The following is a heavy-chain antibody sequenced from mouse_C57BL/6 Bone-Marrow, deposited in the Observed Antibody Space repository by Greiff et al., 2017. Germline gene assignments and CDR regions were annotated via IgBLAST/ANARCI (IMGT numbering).Heavy chain of an antibody. Sequence: QVQLQQPGAELVKPGASVKLSCKASGYTFTSYWMHWVKQRPGQGLEWIGMIHPNSGSTNYNEKFKSKATLTVDKSSNTAYMQLSSLTSEDSAVYYCASAYYGSFFDYWGQGTTLTVSS. CDR3: ASAYYGSFFDY. D-gene: IGHD1-1*01. V-gene: IGHV1-64*01. J-gene: IGHJ2*01. CDR2: IHPNSGST. CDR1: GYTFTSYW.